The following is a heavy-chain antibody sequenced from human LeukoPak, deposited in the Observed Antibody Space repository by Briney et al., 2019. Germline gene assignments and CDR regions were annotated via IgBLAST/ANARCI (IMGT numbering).Heavy chain of an antibody. J-gene: IGHJ4*02. CDR3: ARGFDMNYDFWSGPDY. V-gene: IGHV4-39*07. D-gene: IGHD3-3*01. CDR2: IYYSGST. Sequence: PSETLSLTCTVSGGSISSSSYYWGWIRQPPGKGLEWIGSIYYSGSTYYNPSLKSRVTISVDTSKNQFSLKLSSVTAEDTAVYYCARGFDMNYDFWSGPDYWGQGTLVTVSS. CDR1: GGSISSSSYY.